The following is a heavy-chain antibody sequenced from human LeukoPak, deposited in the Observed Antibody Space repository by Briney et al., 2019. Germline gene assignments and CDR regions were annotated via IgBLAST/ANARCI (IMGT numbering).Heavy chain of an antibody. CDR3: ARGLGLPGYYDSSGYYYDY. Sequence: SETLSLTCAVYGGSFSGYYWSWIRQPPGKGLEWIGEINHSGSTNYNPSLKSRVTISVDTSKNQFSLKLSSVTAADTAVYYCARGLGLPGYYDSSGYYYDYWGQGTLVTVSS. D-gene: IGHD3-22*01. CDR1: GGSFSGYY. CDR2: INHSGST. J-gene: IGHJ4*02. V-gene: IGHV4-34*01.